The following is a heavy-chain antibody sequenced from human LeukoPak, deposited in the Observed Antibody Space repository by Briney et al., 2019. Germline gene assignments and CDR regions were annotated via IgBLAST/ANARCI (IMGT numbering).Heavy chain of an antibody. V-gene: IGHV3-53*01. CDR2: IYSGGST. CDR1: GFTVSSNY. Sequence: GGCLRLSCAASGFTVSSNYMSWVRQAPGKGLEWVSVIYSGGSTYYADSVKGRFTISRDNSKNTLYLQMNSLRAEDTAVYYCARERYGSGSFHMDVWGKGTTVTVSS. D-gene: IGHD3-10*01. J-gene: IGHJ6*03. CDR3: ARERYGSGSFHMDV.